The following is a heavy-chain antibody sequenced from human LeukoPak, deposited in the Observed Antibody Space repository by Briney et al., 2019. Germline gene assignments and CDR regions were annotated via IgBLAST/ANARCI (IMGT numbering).Heavy chain of an antibody. V-gene: IGHV4-34*01. Sequence: SETLSLTCAVYGGSFSGYYWSWIRQPPGKGLEWIGEINHSGSTNYNPSLKSRVTISVDTSKNQFSLKLSSVTVADTAVYYCTTGSVRNYDFWSGYYTRLDYWGQGTLVTVSS. CDR1: GGSFSGYY. CDR2: INHSGST. J-gene: IGHJ4*02. D-gene: IGHD3-3*01. CDR3: TTGSVRNYDFWSGYYTRLDY.